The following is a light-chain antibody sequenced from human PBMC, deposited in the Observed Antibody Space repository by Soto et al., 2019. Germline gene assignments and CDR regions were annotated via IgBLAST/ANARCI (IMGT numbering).Light chain of an antibody. CDR2: EGS. J-gene: IGLJ2*01. CDR3: CSHAGTSTTDVA. CDR1: SSDVGSYDL. V-gene: IGLV2-23*01. Sequence: HSALTQPASVSESPGQSITISCTGTSSDVGSYDLVSWYQQHPGKAPKLIIYEGSKRPSGVSNRFSGSKSGNTASLTISGLQAEDEADYYCCSHAGTSTTDVAFGGGTKLTVL.